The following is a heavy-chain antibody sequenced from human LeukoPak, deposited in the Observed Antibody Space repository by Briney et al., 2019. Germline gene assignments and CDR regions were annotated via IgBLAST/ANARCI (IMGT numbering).Heavy chain of an antibody. Sequence: SETLSLTCTVSGGSISSCTYSWGWIRQPPGKGLEWIGSISCSGSTYYNPSLKSRVTISVDTSKNQFSLKLSSVTAADTAVYYCARPFLRFSSGWHFDYWGQGILVTVSS. J-gene: IGHJ4*02. CDR2: ISCSGST. D-gene: IGHD6-19*01. V-gene: IGHV4-39*07. CDR1: GGSISSCTYS. CDR3: ARPFLRFSSGWHFDY.